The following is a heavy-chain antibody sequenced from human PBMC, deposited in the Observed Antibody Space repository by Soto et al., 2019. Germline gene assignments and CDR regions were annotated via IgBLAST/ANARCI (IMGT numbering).Heavy chain of an antibody. Sequence: EVQLLESGGGLVQPGGSLRLSCAASGFTFSSYAMSWVRQAPGKGLEWVSAISGSGGSTYYADSVKGRFTISRDNSKNTLYLQMNSLGAEETAVYYCAKDRLHVNIVATLDYWGQGTLVTVSS. CDR2: ISGSGGST. J-gene: IGHJ4*01. CDR1: GFTFSSYA. V-gene: IGHV3-23*01. D-gene: IGHD5-12*01. CDR3: AKDRLHVNIVATLDY.